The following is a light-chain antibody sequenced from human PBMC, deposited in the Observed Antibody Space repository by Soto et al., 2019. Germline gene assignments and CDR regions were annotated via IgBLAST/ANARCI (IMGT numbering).Light chain of an antibody. CDR3: QQYNYWPRT. CDR1: QSVSSI. J-gene: IGKJ1*01. V-gene: IGKV3-15*01. CDR2: GAS. Sequence: EIVMTQSPATLSVSPGERATLSCRASQSVSSILAWYQQKPGQDPRLLIYGASTRATGIPARFSGSGSGKEFTLTISSLQSEDFAVYYCQQYNYWPRTFGQGTKVEIK.